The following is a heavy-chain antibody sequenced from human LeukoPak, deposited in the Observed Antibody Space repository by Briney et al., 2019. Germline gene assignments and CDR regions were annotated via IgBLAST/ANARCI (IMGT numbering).Heavy chain of an antibody. Sequence: PEASVKVSCKASGGTFSSYAISWVRQAPGQGLEWMGRIIPIFGITNYAQKFQGRVTITADKSTSTAYMELSSLRSEDTAVYYCARYHYDSSGFSQTFFDYWGQGTLVTVSS. V-gene: IGHV1-69*04. CDR2: IIPIFGIT. CDR1: GGTFSSYA. CDR3: ARYHYDSSGFSQTFFDY. D-gene: IGHD3-22*01. J-gene: IGHJ4*02.